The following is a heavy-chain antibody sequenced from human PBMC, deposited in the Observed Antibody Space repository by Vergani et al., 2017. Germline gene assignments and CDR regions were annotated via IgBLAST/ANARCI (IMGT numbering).Heavy chain of an antibody. V-gene: IGHV3-30*19. Sequence: QVQLVESGGGVVQPGRSLRLSCAASGFTFSSYGMHWVRQAPGKGLEWVAVIWYDGSNKYYADSVKGRFTISRDNSKNTLYLQMNSLRAEDTAVYYCIRGDYGDSTLDYWGQGTLVTVSS. CDR2: IWYDGSNK. CDR1: GFTFSSYG. D-gene: IGHD4-17*01. CDR3: IRGDYGDSTLDY. J-gene: IGHJ4*02.